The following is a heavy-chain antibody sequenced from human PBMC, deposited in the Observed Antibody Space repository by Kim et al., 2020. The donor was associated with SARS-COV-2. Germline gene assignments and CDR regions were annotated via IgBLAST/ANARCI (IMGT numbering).Heavy chain of an antibody. J-gene: IGHJ3*02. Sequence: GGSLRLSCAASGFTFSNAWMSWVRQAPGKGLEWVGRIKSKTDGGTTDYAAPVKGRFTISRDDSKNTLYLQMNSLKTEDTAVYYCTSYYYDSSGYWGSAFDIWGQGTMVTVSS. V-gene: IGHV3-15*01. CDR2: IKSKTDGGTT. CDR3: TSYYYDSSGYWGSAFDI. D-gene: IGHD3-22*01. CDR1: GFTFSNAW.